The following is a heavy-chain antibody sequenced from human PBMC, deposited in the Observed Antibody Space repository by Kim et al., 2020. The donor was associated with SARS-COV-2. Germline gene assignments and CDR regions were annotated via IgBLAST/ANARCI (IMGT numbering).Heavy chain of an antibody. Sequence: YYADSVKGRFTITRDNAKNSLYLQINSLRAEDTAVYYCAADYYGDYCFAYWGQGTLVTVSS. D-gene: IGHD4-17*01. J-gene: IGHJ4*02. V-gene: IGHV3-48*04. CDR3: AADYYGDYCFAY.